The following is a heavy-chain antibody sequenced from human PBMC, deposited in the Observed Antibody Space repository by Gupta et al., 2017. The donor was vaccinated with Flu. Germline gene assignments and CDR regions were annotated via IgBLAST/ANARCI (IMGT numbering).Heavy chain of an antibody. Sequence: VQLLESGGGLGKLGGSPRLSCAASGFTLSNYAMTWVRQAPGKGLEGVSAIGERGTPTFYADSVRGRFTISRYNSRNTLYLQMNSLRAEDTATYYCTKWRRYPLAGLDYWGQGTLVTVTP. CDR2: IGERGTPT. CDR1: GFTLSNYA. CDR3: TKWRRYPLAGLDY. J-gene: IGHJ4*02. D-gene: IGHD1-1*01. V-gene: IGHV3-23*01.